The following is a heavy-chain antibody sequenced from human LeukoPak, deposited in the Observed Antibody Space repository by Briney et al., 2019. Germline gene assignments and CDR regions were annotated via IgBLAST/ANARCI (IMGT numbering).Heavy chain of an antibody. CDR3: AVVGGSWYEYYFDY. CDR2: IIPIFGTA. V-gene: IGHV1-69*13. CDR1: GYTFTNYA. D-gene: IGHD6-13*01. J-gene: IGHJ4*02. Sequence: GASVKVSCKASGYTFTNYAIHWVRQAPGQGLEWMGGIIPIFGTANYAQKFQGRVTITADESTSTAYMELSSLGSEDTAVYYCAVVGGSWYEYYFDYWGQGTLVTVSS.